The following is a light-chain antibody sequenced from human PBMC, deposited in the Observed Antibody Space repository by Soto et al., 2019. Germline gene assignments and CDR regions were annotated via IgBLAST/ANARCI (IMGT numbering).Light chain of an antibody. Sequence: QSALTQPASVSGSPGQSITISCTGTSSDVGAYDYVSWYQQPPGKAPKLMIYEVTVRPSGVSNRFSGAKSGNTASLTISGLPPEDEGYYYCSPYTTPRILIFGGGTKLTVL. CDR1: SSDVGAYDY. CDR2: EVT. CDR3: SPYTTPRILI. V-gene: IGLV2-14*01. J-gene: IGLJ2*01.